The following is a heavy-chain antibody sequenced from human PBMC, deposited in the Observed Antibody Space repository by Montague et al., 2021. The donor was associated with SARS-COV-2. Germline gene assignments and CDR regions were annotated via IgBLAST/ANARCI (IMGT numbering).Heavy chain of an antibody. CDR2: IYHSGST. D-gene: IGHD3-10*01. CDR1: GGSISSSNW. CDR3: ASRGAGWFGSNPERFDY. J-gene: IGHJ4*02. Sequence: SETLSLTSAVSGGSISSSNWRSWVRQPPGKGLEWIGEIYHSGSTXYNPSRKSRVTISVDKSKNQFSLKLSSVTAADTAVYYCASRGAGWFGSNPERFDYWGQGTLVTVSS. V-gene: IGHV4-4*02.